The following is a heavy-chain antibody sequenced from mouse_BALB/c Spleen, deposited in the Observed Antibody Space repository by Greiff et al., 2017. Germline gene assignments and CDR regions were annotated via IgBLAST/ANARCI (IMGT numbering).Heavy chain of an antibody. D-gene: IGHD1-1*01. V-gene: IGHV5-9-4*01. CDR2: ISSGGSYT. CDR3: AREGNYYGSSYGDYAMDY. J-gene: IGHJ4*01. CDR1: GFTFSSYA. Sequence: DVKLVESGGGLVQPGGSLKLSCAASGFTFSSYAMSWVRQSPEKRLEWVAEISSGGSYTYYPDTVTGRFTISRDNAKNTLYLEMSSLRSEDTAMYYSAREGNYYGSSYGDYAMDYWGQGTSVTVSS.